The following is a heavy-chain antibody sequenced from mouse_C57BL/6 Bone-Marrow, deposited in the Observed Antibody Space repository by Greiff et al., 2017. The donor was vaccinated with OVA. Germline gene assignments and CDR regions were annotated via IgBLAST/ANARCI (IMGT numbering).Heavy chain of an antibody. J-gene: IGHJ2*01. CDR2: ISSGSSTI. CDR3: ARSDYDYFDY. Sequence: EVKVEESGGGLVKPGGSLKFSCAASGFTFSDYGMHWVRQAPEKGLEWVAYISSGSSTIYYADTVKGRFTISRDNAKNTLFLQMTSLRSEDTAMYYCARSDYDYFDYWGQGTTLTVPS. D-gene: IGHD2-4*01. CDR1: GFTFSDYG. V-gene: IGHV5-17*01.